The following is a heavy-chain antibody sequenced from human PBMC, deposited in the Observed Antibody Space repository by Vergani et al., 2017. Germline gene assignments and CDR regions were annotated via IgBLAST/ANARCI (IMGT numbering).Heavy chain of an antibody. J-gene: IGHJ6*02. CDR3: ATPAPYGSGKSTYYGMDV. Sequence: QVQLVQSGAEVKKPGASVKVSCKASGYTFTGYYMHWVRQAPGQGLEWMGWINPIFGTANYAQKFQGRVTITADESTSTAYMELSSLRSEDTAVYYCATPAPYGSGKSTYYGMDVWGQGTTVTVSS. CDR2: INPIFGTA. V-gene: IGHV1-69*01. CDR1: GYTFTGYY. D-gene: IGHD3-10*01.